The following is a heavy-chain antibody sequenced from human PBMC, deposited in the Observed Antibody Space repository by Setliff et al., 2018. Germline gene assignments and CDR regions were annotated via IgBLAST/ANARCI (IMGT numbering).Heavy chain of an antibody. CDR1: GGSFSGYY. CDR3: ARQIDYGDFQYFDY. Sequence: SETLSLTCAVYGGSFSGYYWSWIRQPPGKGLEWIGEINHSGSTNYNPSLKSRVTISVDTSKNQLSLKLNSVTAADTAVYYCARQIDYGDFQYFDYWGQGTLVTSPQ. V-gene: IGHV4-34*01. D-gene: IGHD4-17*01. CDR2: INHSGST. J-gene: IGHJ4*02.